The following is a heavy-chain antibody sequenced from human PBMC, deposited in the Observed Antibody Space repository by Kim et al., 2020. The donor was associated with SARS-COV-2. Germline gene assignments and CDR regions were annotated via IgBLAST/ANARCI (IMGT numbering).Heavy chain of an antibody. CDR1: GLTFSSYA. CDR2: ISSSGGST. J-gene: IGHJ4*02. CDR3: ANNYYGSGSYVNY. D-gene: IGHD3-10*01. V-gene: IGHV3-23*01. Sequence: GGSLRLSCAASGLTFSSYAMSWVRQAPGKGLEWVSAISSSGGSTYYADSVEGRFTISIDNSKNTLYLQMNSLRVEDTALYYCANNYYGSGSYVNYWGQGTLVTVSS.